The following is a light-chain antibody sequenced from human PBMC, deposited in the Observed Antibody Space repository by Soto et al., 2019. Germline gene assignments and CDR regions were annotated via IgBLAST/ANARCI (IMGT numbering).Light chain of an antibody. CDR2: DAS. Sequence: DIQMTQSPFTLSASVGDRVTITCRASQSISSWLAWYQQKPGKAPKLLIYDASSLEGGVPSKFSGSGSGTEFTLTISNLQPDDFATYYCQQYSSYWTFGQGTKVEIK. CDR1: QSISSW. J-gene: IGKJ1*01. CDR3: QQYSSYWT. V-gene: IGKV1-5*01.